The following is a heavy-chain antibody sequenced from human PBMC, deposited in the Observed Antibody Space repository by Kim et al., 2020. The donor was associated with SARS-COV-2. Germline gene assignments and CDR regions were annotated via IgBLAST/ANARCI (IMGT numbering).Heavy chain of an antibody. Sequence: GGSLRLSCAASGFTFSSYAMSWVRQAPGKGLEWVSAISGSGGSTYYADSVKGRFTISRDNSKNTLYLQMNSLRAEDTAVYYCAKVLLDYDFWSGYYIPKNYYYYYYGMDVWGQGTTVTVSS. CDR2: ISGSGGST. J-gene: IGHJ6*02. CDR3: AKVLLDYDFWSGYYIPKNYYYYYYGMDV. CDR1: GFTFSSYA. D-gene: IGHD3-3*01. V-gene: IGHV3-23*01.